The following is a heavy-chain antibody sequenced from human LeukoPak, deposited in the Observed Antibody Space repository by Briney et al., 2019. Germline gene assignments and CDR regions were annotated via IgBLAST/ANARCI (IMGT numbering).Heavy chain of an antibody. CDR1: GLTFSSYA. CDR3: ARDRIVVVVAATLLY. J-gene: IGHJ4*02. V-gene: IGHV3-30-3*01. Sequence: PGRSLRLSCAASGLTFSSYAMHWVRQAPGKGLEWVAVISYDGSNKYYADSVKGRFTISRDNSKNTLYLQMNSLRAEDTAVYYCARDRIVVVVAATLLYRGQGTLVTVSS. D-gene: IGHD2-15*01. CDR2: ISYDGSNK.